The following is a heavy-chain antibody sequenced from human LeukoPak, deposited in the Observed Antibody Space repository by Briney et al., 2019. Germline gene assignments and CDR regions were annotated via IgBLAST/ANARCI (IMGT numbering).Heavy chain of an antibody. J-gene: IGHJ4*02. Sequence: SETLSLTCTVCGGSISSSSYYWGWLRQPPGKGLEWLGSIYYSGSTYYNPSLRSRLTISVDTSKNQFSLNLSSVTAADTAVYYCARRANYDSSGYFQRYFDYWGQGTLVTVSS. CDR2: IYYSGST. CDR1: GGSISSSSYY. V-gene: IGHV4-39*01. CDR3: ARRANYDSSGYFQRYFDY. D-gene: IGHD3-22*01.